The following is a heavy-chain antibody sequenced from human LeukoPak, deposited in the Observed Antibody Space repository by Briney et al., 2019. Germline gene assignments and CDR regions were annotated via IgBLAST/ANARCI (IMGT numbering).Heavy chain of an antibody. D-gene: IGHD3-16*01. CDR2: IYYSGST. CDR3: ARHLGTHFDY. Sequence: PSETLSLTCTVSGGSISSSSYYWGWIRQPPGKGLEWIGNIYYSGSTYYNPSLKSRVTISVDTSKNQFSLKLTSVTAADTAVYYCARHLGTHFDYWGQGTLVTVSS. CDR1: GGSISSSSYY. J-gene: IGHJ4*02. V-gene: IGHV4-39*01.